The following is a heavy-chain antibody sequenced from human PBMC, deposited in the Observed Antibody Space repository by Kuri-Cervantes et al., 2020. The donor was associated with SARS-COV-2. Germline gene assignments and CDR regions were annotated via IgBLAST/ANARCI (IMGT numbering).Heavy chain of an antibody. D-gene: IGHD4-11*01. Sequence: GGSLRLSCAASGFTFSTYAMSWVRQAPGKGLEWVSAISGSGGSTYYGDSVKGRFTISRDNSKNTLYLQMNSLRAEDTAVYYCAKDTDYTHDYWGQGTLVTVSS. J-gene: IGHJ4*02. CDR2: ISGSGGST. CDR3: AKDTDYTHDY. CDR1: GFTFSTYA. V-gene: IGHV3-23*01.